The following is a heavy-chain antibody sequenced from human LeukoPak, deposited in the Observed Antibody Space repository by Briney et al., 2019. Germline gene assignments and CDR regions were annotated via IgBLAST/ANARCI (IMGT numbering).Heavy chain of an antibody. J-gene: IGHJ4*02. Sequence: KSSETLSLTCTVFGGSISSYYWSWIRQPPGKGLEWIGYIYYNGNNNYNPSLKSRVTISIGTSKNEFSLNLSSVTAADTAVYYCAKSGVWYGEYYFDYWGQGTLVTVSS. CDR2: IYYNGNN. CDR3: AKSGVWYGEYYFDY. V-gene: IGHV4-59*01. CDR1: GGSISSYY. D-gene: IGHD3-10*01.